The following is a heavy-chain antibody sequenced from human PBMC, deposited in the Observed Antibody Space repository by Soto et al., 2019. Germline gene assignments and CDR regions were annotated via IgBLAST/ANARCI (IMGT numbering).Heavy chain of an antibody. V-gene: IGHV4-4*02. CDR3: ARAKGYSSGWPDRYYFDY. Sequence: SETLSLTCAVSGGSISSSNWWSWVRQPPGKGLEWIGEIYHSGSTNYNPSLKSRVTISVDKSKNQFSLKLSSVTAADTAVYYCARAKGYSSGWPDRYYFDYWGQGTLVTVSS. CDR2: IYHSGST. D-gene: IGHD6-19*01. CDR1: GGSISSSNW. J-gene: IGHJ4*02.